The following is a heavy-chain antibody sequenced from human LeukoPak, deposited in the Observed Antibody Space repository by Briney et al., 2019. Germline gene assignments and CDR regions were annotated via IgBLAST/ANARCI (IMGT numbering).Heavy chain of an antibody. CDR2: INHSGST. CDR1: GGSISSYY. V-gene: IGHV4-34*01. D-gene: IGHD3-22*01. J-gene: IGHJ4*02. Sequence: SETLSLTCTVSGGSISSYYWSRIRQPPGKGLEWIGEINHSGSTNYNPSLKSRVTISVDTSKNQFSLKLSSVTAADTAVYYCARVNYDRAYYFDYWGQGTLVTVSS. CDR3: ARVNYDRAYYFDY.